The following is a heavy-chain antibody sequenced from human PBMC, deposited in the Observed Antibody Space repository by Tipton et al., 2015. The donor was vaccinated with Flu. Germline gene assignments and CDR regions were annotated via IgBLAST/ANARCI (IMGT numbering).Heavy chain of an antibody. CDR3: AADLWFGELLSFDY. V-gene: IGHV1-58*02. D-gene: IGHD3-10*01. Sequence: QLVQSGAEVKKPGTSVKVSCKASGFTFTSSAMQWVRQARGQRLEWIGWIVVGSGNTNYAQKFQERVTITRDMSTSTAYMELSSLRSEDTAVYYCAADLWFGELLSFDYWGQGTLVTVSS. CDR1: GFTFTSSA. J-gene: IGHJ4*02. CDR2: IVVGSGNT.